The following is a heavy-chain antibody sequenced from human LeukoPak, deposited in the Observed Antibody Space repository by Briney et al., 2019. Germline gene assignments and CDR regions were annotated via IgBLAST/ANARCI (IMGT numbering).Heavy chain of an antibody. CDR3: AREDCSGGSCYSKFDY. V-gene: IGHV1-3*01. Sequence: GASVKVSCKASGYTFTSYAMHWVRQAPGQRLEWMGWINAGNGNTKYSQKFQGRVTITRDTSTSTAYMELRSLRSDDTAVYYCAREDCSGGSCYSKFDYWGQGTLVTVSS. CDR1: GYTFTSYA. J-gene: IGHJ4*02. D-gene: IGHD2-15*01. CDR2: INAGNGNT.